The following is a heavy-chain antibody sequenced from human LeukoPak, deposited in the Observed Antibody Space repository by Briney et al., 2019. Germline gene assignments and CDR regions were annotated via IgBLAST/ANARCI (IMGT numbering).Heavy chain of an antibody. CDR2: IYYSGST. Sequence: SETLSLTCTVSGGSISSSSYYWGWIRQPPGKGLEWIGSIYYSGSTYYSPSLKSRVTISLDTSKNQFSLKLSSVTAADTAVYYCAREVRGAFDAFDIWGQGTMVTVSS. CDR1: GGSISSSSYY. J-gene: IGHJ3*02. CDR3: AREVRGAFDAFDI. D-gene: IGHD3-10*01. V-gene: IGHV4-39*07.